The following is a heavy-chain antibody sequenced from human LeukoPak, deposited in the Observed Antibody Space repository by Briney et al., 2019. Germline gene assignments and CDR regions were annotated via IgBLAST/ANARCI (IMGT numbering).Heavy chain of an antibody. Sequence: GGSLRLSCAASGFTFSSYWMSWVRQAPGKGLEWVANIKQDGSEKYYVDPVKGRFTISRDNAKNSLYLQMNSLRAEDTAVYYCARVAYYDFWSLYYYYYMDVWGKGTTVTVSS. CDR1: GFTFSSYW. V-gene: IGHV3-7*01. CDR2: IKQDGSEK. CDR3: ARVAYYDFWSLYYYYYMDV. J-gene: IGHJ6*03. D-gene: IGHD3-3*01.